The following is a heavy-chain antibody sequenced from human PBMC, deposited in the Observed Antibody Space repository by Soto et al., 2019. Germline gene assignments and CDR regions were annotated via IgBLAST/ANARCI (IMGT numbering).Heavy chain of an antibody. D-gene: IGHD3-22*01. J-gene: IGHJ2*01. CDR1: GFSLSNSGVG. CDR2: IYWDDDK. Sequence: QITLKESGPTLVKPTQTLTLTCTFSGFSLSNSGVGVGWIRQPPGKALEWLALIYWDDDKRYSPSLKSRLTIPKDTSKNQVVLTMTNMDPVDTATYYCAHSLSLQYYDSSGYYSPMYWYFDLWGRGTLVTVSS. V-gene: IGHV2-5*02. CDR3: AHSLSLQYYDSSGYYSPMYWYFDL.